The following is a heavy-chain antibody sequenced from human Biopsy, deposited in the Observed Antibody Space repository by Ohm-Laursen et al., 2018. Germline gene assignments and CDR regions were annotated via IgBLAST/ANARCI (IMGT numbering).Heavy chain of an antibody. Sequence: SQTLSLTCTVSGGSISSHDYYWTWIRQHPGKGLGWIGYIYYSGSTYYNPSLKSRISMSVDTSRNQFSLKLSSVTAADTAVYYCARLGSGDYFPTFFDFWGQGALVTVSS. D-gene: IGHD5-12*01. CDR1: GGSISSHDYY. CDR2: IYYSGST. CDR3: ARLGSGDYFPTFFDF. V-gene: IGHV4-31*03. J-gene: IGHJ4*02.